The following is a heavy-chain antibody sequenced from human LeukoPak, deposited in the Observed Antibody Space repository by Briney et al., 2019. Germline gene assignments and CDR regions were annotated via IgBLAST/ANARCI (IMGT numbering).Heavy chain of an antibody. J-gene: IGHJ4*02. D-gene: IGHD2-15*01. CDR1: GDSVSSNSVA. Sequence: SQALSLTCAISGDSVSSNSVAWNWFRQSPSRGLEWLGRTYHRSKWFNEYAFSVKSRLTIYPDTSNNQFSLVLNSVTPEDTAVYYCVRAAVVVLATMFDYWGQGTLVTVSS. CDR3: VRAAVVVLATMFDY. CDR2: TYHRSKWFN. V-gene: IGHV6-1*01.